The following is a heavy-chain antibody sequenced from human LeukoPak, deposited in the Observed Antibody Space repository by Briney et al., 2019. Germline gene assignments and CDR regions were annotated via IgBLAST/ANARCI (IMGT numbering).Heavy chain of an antibody. CDR1: GFTFGDYA. CDR3: ARGTDGRRYFDL. J-gene: IGHJ2*01. CDR2: VYYTGAT. D-gene: IGHD5-24*01. Sequence: GSLRLSCTASGFTFGDYAMSWVRQAPGKGLEWIAFVYYTGATNYNPSLKSRVTIAGDTSKNQFSLKLNSVTAADTATYYCARGTDGRRYFDLWGRGNLVTVSS. V-gene: IGHV4-59*01.